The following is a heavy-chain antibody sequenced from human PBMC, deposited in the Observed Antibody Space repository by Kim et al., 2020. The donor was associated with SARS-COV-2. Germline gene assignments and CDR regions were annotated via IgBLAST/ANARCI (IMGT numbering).Heavy chain of an antibody. J-gene: IGHJ5*02. D-gene: IGHD2-15*01. Sequence: YPGSVKGRFTISRENAKNSLYLQMNSLRAGDTAVYYCARASGGSEGWFDPWGQGTLVTVSS. CDR3: ARASGGSEGWFDP. V-gene: IGHV3-13*01.